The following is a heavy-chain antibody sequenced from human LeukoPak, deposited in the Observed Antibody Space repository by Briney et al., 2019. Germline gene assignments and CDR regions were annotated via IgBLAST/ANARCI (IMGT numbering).Heavy chain of an antibody. D-gene: IGHD6-13*01. CDR2: FSGSGANT. CDR1: GFTFSNYA. Sequence: TGGSLRLSCKASGFTFSNYAMSWVRQAPGKGLEWVSTFSGSGANTFYADSVKGRFTISRDNSRNTLYLQMNSLRVEDSALYYCAKGKRQLVLTDFDYWGQGTLVTVSS. V-gene: IGHV3-23*01. CDR3: AKGKRQLVLTDFDY. J-gene: IGHJ4*02.